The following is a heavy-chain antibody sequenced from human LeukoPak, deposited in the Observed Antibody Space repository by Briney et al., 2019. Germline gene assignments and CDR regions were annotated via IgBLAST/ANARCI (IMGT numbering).Heavy chain of an antibody. CDR3: ATYRQVLLPFES. CDR2: IRYDGRNK. V-gene: IGHV3-30*02. D-gene: IGHD5-18*01. Sequence: GGSLRLSCAASGFTFSNYGMHWVRQAPGKGLEWVGFIRYDGRNKYYADFVKGRFTISRDNSKSTLSLQMNSLRAEDTAIYYCATYRQVLLPFESWGQGTLVTVSS. CDR1: GFTFSNYG. J-gene: IGHJ4*02.